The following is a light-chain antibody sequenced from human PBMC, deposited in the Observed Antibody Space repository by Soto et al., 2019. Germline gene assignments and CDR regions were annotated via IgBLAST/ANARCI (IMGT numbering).Light chain of an antibody. V-gene: IGKV1-33*01. CDR1: RDISRY. CDR3: QQSDNFPLT. J-gene: IGKJ4*01. CDR2: DAS. Sequence: GDRVTITCQASRDISRYLNWYQQKPGKAPNLLIYDASNLETGVPSRFSGSGSGTHYTFTISRLQPEDIGTYYCQQSDNFPLTFGGGTKVEI.